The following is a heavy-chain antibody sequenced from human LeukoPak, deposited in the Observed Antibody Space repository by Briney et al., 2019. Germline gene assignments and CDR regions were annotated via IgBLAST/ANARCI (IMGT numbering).Heavy chain of an antibody. J-gene: IGHJ5*02. CDR1: GYSISSGYY. Sequence: SETLSLTCAVSGYSISSGYYWGWIRQPPGKGLEWIGSIYHSGSTYYNPSLKSRVTISVDTSKNQFSLKLSSVTAADTAAYYCARQLGSGWYNWFDPWGRGTLVTVSS. V-gene: IGHV4-38-2*01. CDR2: IYHSGST. CDR3: ARQLGSGWYNWFDP. D-gene: IGHD6-19*01.